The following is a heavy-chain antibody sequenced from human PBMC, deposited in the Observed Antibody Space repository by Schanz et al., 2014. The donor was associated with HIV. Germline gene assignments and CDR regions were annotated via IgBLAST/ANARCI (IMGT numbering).Heavy chain of an antibody. Sequence: QVQLVQSGAEVKKPGASVRVSCKASGYTFTNYDINWVRQATGQGLEWMGWMNPNSGNTGYAQKFQGRVTMTRDTSKSTAYMELSSLRSEDTAVYYCARRGLVGATLYYYYYGMDVWGQGTTVTVSS. CDR1: GYTFTNYD. D-gene: IGHD1-26*01. CDR2: MNPNSGNT. V-gene: IGHV1-8*01. J-gene: IGHJ6*02. CDR3: ARRGLVGATLYYYYYGMDV.